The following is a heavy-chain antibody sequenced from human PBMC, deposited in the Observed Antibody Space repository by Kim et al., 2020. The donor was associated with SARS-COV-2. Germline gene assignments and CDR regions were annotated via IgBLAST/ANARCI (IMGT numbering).Heavy chain of an antibody. D-gene: IGHD5-18*01. V-gene: IGHV4-59*01. Sequence: SETLSLTCTVSGGSISSYYWSWIRQPPGKGLEWIGYIYYSGSTNYNPSLKSRVTISVDTSKNQFSLKLSSVTAADTAVYYCARGGGYSYGPELDYWGQGTLVTVSS. CDR3: ARGGGYSYGPELDY. J-gene: IGHJ4*02. CDR2: IYYSGST. CDR1: GGSISSYY.